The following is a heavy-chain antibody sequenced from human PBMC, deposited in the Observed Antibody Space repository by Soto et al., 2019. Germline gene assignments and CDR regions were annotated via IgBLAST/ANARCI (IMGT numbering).Heavy chain of an antibody. CDR3: SRVDPRAKSPDY. CDR1: EFSFSDQY. D-gene: IGHD1-26*01. J-gene: IGHJ4*02. V-gene: IGHV3-72*01. Sequence: GWSLRLSCGVSADSEFSFSDQYMDWVRQAPGKGLEWVGRSRNRVNSLSTAYAASVQGRFTISRDDSKNTVYLQMNSLKTEDTAVYYCSRVDPRAKSPDYWGQGTLVTVSS. CDR2: SRNRVNSLST.